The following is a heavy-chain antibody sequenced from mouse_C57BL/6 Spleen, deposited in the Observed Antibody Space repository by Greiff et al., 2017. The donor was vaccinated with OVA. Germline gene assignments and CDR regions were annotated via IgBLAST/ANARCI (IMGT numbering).Heavy chain of an antibody. CDR2: IDPSDSYT. V-gene: IGHV1-59*01. Sequence: QVQLQQPGAELVRPGTSVKLSCKASGYTFTSYWMHWVKQRPGQGLEWIGVIDPSDSYTNYNQKFKGKATLTVDTSSSTAYMQLSSLTSEDSAVYYCARSHEFAYWGQGTLVTVCA. J-gene: IGHJ3*01. CDR1: GYTFTSYW. CDR3: ARSHEFAY.